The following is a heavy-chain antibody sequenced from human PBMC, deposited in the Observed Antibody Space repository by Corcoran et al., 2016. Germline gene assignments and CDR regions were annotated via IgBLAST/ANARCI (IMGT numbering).Heavy chain of an antibody. CDR3: ASHPPYYEILTATPGAFDI. CDR2: IYYSGST. D-gene: IGHD3-9*01. Sequence: QLQLQESGPGLVKPSETLSLTCTVSGGSISSSSYYWGWIRQPPGKGLEWIGSIYYSGSTYYNPSLKSRVTISVDTSKNQFSLKLSSVTAADTAVYYCASHPPYYEILTATPGAFDIWGQGTMVTVSS. CDR1: GGSISSSSYY. V-gene: IGHV4-39*01. J-gene: IGHJ3*02.